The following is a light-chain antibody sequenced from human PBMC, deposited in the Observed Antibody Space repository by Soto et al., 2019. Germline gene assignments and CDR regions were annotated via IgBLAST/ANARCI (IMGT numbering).Light chain of an antibody. CDR3: SSYTTTGTRV. CDR1: SSDIGAYNY. Sequence: QSALTQPASVSGSPGQSITISYTGTSSDIGAYNYVSWYQHHPGEAPELIIYEVTYRPSGVSDRFSGSKSANTASLTISGLQAEDEADYYCSSYTTTGTRVFGTGTKVTV. CDR2: EVT. J-gene: IGLJ1*01. V-gene: IGLV2-14*01.